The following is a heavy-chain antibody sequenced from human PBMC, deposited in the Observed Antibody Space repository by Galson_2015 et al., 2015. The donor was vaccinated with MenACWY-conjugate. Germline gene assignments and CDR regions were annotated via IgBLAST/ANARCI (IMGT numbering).Heavy chain of an antibody. V-gene: IGHV5-51*01. CDR2: IYPGDSHT. D-gene: IGHD3-10*01. Sequence: QSGAEVKKPGESLKISCKGSGYSFIHYWIGWVRQMPGKGLERMAIIYPGDSHTRYSPSFQGQVTISADKPISTAYLQWSSLTAADTAMYYCARLWFGELGGIDFWGQGTLVTVSS. CDR1: GYSFIHYW. CDR3: ARLWFGELGGIDF. J-gene: IGHJ4*02.